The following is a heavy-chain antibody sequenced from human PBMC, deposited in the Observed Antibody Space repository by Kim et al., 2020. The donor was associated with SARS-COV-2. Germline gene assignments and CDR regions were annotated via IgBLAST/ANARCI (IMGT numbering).Heavy chain of an antibody. V-gene: IGHV3-23*01. CDR3: AKGLWFGDRRAFDI. Sequence: ADSVKGRFTISRDNSKNTLYLQMNSLRAEDTAVYYCAKGLWFGDRRAFDIWGQGTMVTVSS. J-gene: IGHJ3*02. D-gene: IGHD3-10*01.